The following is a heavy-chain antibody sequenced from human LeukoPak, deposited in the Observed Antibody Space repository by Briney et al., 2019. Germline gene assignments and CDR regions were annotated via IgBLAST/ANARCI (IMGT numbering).Heavy chain of an antibody. CDR2: IYYSGST. D-gene: IGHD1-7*01. Sequence: KPSETLSLTCTVSGGSISSSSYYWGWIRQPPGKGLEWIGSIYYSGSTYYNPSLKSRVTISVDTSKNQFSLKLSSVTAADTAVYYCARGGRTWNYLAFSPGWFDPWGQGTLVTVSS. CDR1: GGSISSSSYY. J-gene: IGHJ5*02. CDR3: ARGGRTWNYLAFSPGWFDP. V-gene: IGHV4-39*01.